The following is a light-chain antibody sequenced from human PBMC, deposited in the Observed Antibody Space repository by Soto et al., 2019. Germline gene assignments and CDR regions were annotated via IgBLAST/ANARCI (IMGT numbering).Light chain of an antibody. CDR2: GVS. V-gene: IGKV3-20*01. J-gene: IGKJ1*01. CDR1: QSVTSNS. CDR3: QQSAASPRT. Sequence: EIVLTQSPGTLSLSPRERATLSCRASQSVTSNSLAWYQHRPGQAPRLLIYGVSNRAPGIPDRFSGSGSGTHFTLTISRLEPEDFAVYYCQQSAASPRTFGQGTQVEVK.